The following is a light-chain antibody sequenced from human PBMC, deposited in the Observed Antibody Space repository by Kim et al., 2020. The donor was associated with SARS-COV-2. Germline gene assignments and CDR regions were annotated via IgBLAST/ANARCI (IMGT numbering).Light chain of an antibody. J-gene: IGLJ3*02. V-gene: IGLV1-47*01. CDR3: AAWDDSLSGWV. CDR1: SSNIGPNY. CDR2: RNY. Sequence: QSVLTQPPSASGTPGQRVTVTCSGNSSNIGPNYVYWYQHFPGTAPKLLIFRNYQRPSGVPDRFSGSKSGTSASLAIIGLRSEDEADYPCAAWDDSLSGWVFGGGTKVTVL.